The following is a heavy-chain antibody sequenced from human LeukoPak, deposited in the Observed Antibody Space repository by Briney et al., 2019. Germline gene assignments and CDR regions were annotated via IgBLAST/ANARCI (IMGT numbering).Heavy chain of an antibody. Sequence: PGRSLRLSCAASGFTFSSYSMNWVRQAPGKGLEWVSSISSSSSYIYYADSVKGRFTISRDNAKNTLYLQMNSLRAEDTAMYYCARGHIVVLTAPDYWGQGTLVTVSS. J-gene: IGHJ4*02. D-gene: IGHD2-21*02. CDR3: ARGHIVVLTAPDY. V-gene: IGHV3-21*01. CDR2: ISSSSSYI. CDR1: GFTFSSYS.